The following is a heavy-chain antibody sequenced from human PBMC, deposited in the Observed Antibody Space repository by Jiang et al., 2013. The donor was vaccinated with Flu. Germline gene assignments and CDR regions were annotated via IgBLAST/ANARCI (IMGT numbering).Heavy chain of an antibody. J-gene: IGHJ4*02. D-gene: IGHD3-10*01. Sequence: VQLLESGGGVVQPGRSLRLSCAASGFTFSSYGMHWVRQTPGKGLEWVAVISYSGSNKYYADSVKGRFTISRDNSKNTLYLQMNSLRAEDTAVYYCAKDRAMSVVRGVIITTLFDYWGQGTLVTVSS. CDR1: GFTFSSYG. CDR2: ISYSGSNK. CDR3: AKDRAMSVVRGVIITTLFDY. V-gene: IGHV3-30*18.